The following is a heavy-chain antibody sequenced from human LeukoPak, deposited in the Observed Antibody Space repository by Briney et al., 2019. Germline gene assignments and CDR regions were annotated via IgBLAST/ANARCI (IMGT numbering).Heavy chain of an antibody. V-gene: IGHV4-34*01. D-gene: IGHD1-26*01. CDR1: GGSFSGYY. CDR2: INHSGST. J-gene: IGHJ6*03. Sequence: PSETLSLTCAVSGGSFSGYYWSWIRQPPGKGLEWIGEINHSGSTNYNPSLKSRVTISVDTSKNQFSLKLSSVTAADTAVYYCARGFIVGATSYYYYYMGVWGKGTTVTVSS. CDR3: ARGFIVGATSYYYYYMGV.